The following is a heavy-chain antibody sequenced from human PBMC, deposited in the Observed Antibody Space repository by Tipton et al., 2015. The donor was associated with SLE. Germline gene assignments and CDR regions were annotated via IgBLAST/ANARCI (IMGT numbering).Heavy chain of an antibody. CDR1: GFTFSSYS. J-gene: IGHJ4*02. D-gene: IGHD6-19*01. Sequence: SLRLSCGASGFTFSSYSMNWVRQAPGKGLEWVSHITSSGNTIYYADSVKGRFTISRDNAKNSLFLQMNNLRAEDTAVYYCARDFGSGWYYFDYWGQGTLVTVSS. V-gene: IGHV3-48*01. CDR3: ARDFGSGWYYFDY. CDR2: ITSSGNTI.